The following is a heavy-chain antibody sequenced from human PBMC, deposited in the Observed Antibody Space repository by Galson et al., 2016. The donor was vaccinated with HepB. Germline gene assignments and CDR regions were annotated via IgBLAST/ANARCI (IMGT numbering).Heavy chain of an antibody. V-gene: IGHV1-18*01. Sequence: SVKVSCKASGYTFISNGLSWVRQAPGQGLEWMGWSGPYNGDTNYAQKFQDRVTMTTDTYTRTAYMELRSLRSDDTAMYYCAGLPVAGTRDYWGLGTLVTVSS. CDR3: AGLPVAGTRDY. CDR2: SGPYNGDT. CDR1: GYTFISNG. D-gene: IGHD6-19*01. J-gene: IGHJ4*02.